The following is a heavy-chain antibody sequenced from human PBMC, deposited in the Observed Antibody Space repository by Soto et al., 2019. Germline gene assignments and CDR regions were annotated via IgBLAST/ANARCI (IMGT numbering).Heavy chain of an antibody. D-gene: IGHD6-13*01. CDR1: GYSFTSYW. Sequence: PGESLKISCKGSGYSFTSYWIGWVRQMPGKGLEWMGIIYPGDSDTRYSPSFQGQVTISADKSISTAYLQWSSLKASDTAMYYCARPVAAAGKMVDAFDIWGQGTMVTVSS. CDR3: ARPVAAAGKMVDAFDI. J-gene: IGHJ3*02. CDR2: IYPGDSDT. V-gene: IGHV5-51*01.